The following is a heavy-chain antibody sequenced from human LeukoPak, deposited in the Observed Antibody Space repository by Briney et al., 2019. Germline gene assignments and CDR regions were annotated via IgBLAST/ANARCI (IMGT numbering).Heavy chain of an antibody. D-gene: IGHD5-24*01. J-gene: IGHJ6*03. CDR2: ISSSGTYI. Sequence: NPGGSLRLSCAASGFTFSSYAMSWVRQAPGKGLEWVSSISSSGTYIYYADSVKGRFTISRDDAKNSLSLQMNSLRAEDTAVYYCARGGYKADYYYYMDVWGKGTTVTVSS. CDR1: GFTFSSYA. CDR3: ARGGYKADYYYYMDV. V-gene: IGHV3-21*01.